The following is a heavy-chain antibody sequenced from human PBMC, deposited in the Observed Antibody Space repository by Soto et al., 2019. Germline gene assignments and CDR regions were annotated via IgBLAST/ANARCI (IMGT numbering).Heavy chain of an antibody. CDR3: ARSTGWYPDY. CDR2: IKHDGSEK. CDR1: GFTFSSYW. J-gene: IGHJ4*02. D-gene: IGHD6-19*01. V-gene: IGHV3-7*01. Sequence: EVQLVESGGGLVQPGGSLRLSCVVSGFTFSSYWMTWVRQAPGKGLEWVANIKHDGSEKNYVDSVKGRFTVSRDNAKNSLFLQMNSLRIEDTAVYYCARSTGWYPDYWGQGTQVTVSS.